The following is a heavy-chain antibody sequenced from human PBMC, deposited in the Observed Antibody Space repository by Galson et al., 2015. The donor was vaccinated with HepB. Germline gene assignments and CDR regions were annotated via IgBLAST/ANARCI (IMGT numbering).Heavy chain of an antibody. CDR1: GFTFSSYA. CDR2: ISYDGSNK. Sequence: SLRLSCAASGFTFSSYAMHWVRQAPGKGLEWVAVISYDGSNKYYADSVKGRFTISRDNSKNTLYLQMNSLRAEDTAVYYCARGRQLWLHQAEDAFDIWGQGTMVTVSS. J-gene: IGHJ3*02. CDR3: ARGRQLWLHQAEDAFDI. V-gene: IGHV3-30-3*01. D-gene: IGHD5-18*01.